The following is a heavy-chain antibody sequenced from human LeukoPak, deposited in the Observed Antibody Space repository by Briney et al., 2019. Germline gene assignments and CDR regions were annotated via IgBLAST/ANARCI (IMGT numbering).Heavy chain of an antibody. CDR3: ARDHPLYGGNSGWFDP. D-gene: IGHD4-23*01. Sequence: SETLSLTCTVSGGSISSYYWSWIRQPPGKGLEWIGYIYYSGSTNYNPSLKSRVTISVDTSRNQFSLKLSSVTAADTAVYYCARDHPLYGGNSGWFDPWGQGTLVTVSS. V-gene: IGHV4-59*01. CDR1: GGSISSYY. J-gene: IGHJ5*02. CDR2: IYYSGST.